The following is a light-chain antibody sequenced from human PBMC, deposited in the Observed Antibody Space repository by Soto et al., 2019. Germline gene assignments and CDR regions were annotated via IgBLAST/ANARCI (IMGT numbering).Light chain of an antibody. CDR2: SNN. J-gene: IGLJ2*01. CDR1: SSNIGSNT. V-gene: IGLV1-44*01. CDR3: AAWDGSLNVFV. Sequence: QSVLTQPPSASGTPGQRVTISCSGSSSNIGSNTVNWYQQLPGTAPKLLIYSNNQRPSGVPDRFSGSKSGTSASLAISGLQSEDEADYYCAAWDGSLNVFVFGGGTKLTVL.